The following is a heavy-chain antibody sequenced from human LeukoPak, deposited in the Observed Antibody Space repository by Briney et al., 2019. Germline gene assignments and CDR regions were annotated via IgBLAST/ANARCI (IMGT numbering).Heavy chain of an antibody. D-gene: IGHD3-3*01. V-gene: IGHV4-31*03. CDR1: GGSISSGGYY. J-gene: IGHJ5*02. CDR2: IYYSGST. Sequence: PSETLSLTCTVSGGSISSGGYYWSWIRQHPGKGLEWIGYIYYSGSTYYNPSLKSRVTISVDTSKDQFSLKLSSVTAADTAVYYCARASDFWSGHNCFDPWGQGTLVTVSS. CDR3: ARASDFWSGHNCFDP.